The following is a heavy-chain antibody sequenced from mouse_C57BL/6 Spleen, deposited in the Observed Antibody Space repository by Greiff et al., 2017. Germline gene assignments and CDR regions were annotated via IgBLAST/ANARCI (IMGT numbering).Heavy chain of an antibody. J-gene: IGHJ2*01. Sequence: QVQLQQSGAELVKPGASVKMSCKASGYTFTSYWITWVKQRPGQGLEWIGDIYPGSGSTNYNEKFKSKATLTVDTSSSTAYMQLSSLTSEDSAVYYCARSGGNGYYFDYWGQGTTRTVSS. CDR1: GYTFTSYW. CDR3: ARSGGNGYYFDY. D-gene: IGHD2-1*01. V-gene: IGHV1-55*01. CDR2: IYPGSGST.